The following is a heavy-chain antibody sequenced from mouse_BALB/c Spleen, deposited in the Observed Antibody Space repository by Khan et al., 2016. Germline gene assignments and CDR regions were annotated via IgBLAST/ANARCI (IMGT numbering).Heavy chain of an antibody. V-gene: IGHV14-4*02. CDR3: NAIYYGNYIYFDY. CDR1: GFNIKDYY. Sequence: VQLQQSGAELVRSGASVRLSCTASGFNIKDYYIHWVKQRPEQGLEWIGWIDPENGATEYAPKFQGKATMTADTSSNTAYLQLSRLTSEDTAVYYCNAIYYGNYIYFDYWGQGITLTVSS. D-gene: IGHD2-1*01. CDR2: IDPENGAT. J-gene: IGHJ2*01.